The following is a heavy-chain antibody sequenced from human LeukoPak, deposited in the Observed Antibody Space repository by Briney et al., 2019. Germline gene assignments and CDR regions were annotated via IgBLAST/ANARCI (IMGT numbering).Heavy chain of an antibody. CDR2: ISWNSGNI. Sequence: SLRLSCAAFGFTFDDFAVHWVRQTPGKGLEGVSGISWNSGNIGYAGSVKGRFTISRDNAKNSLYLQMNSLRAEDTAFYYCAKFSGYDSSGYYDYWGQGTLVTVSS. CDR1: GFTFDDFA. D-gene: IGHD3-22*01. J-gene: IGHJ4*02. V-gene: IGHV3-9*01. CDR3: AKFSGYDSSGYYDY.